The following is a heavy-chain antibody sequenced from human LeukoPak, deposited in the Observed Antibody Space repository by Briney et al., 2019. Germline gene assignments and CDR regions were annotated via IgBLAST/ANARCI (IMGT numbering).Heavy chain of an antibody. D-gene: IGHD4-11*01. CDR3: ARGGTYSDYVGY. J-gene: IGHJ4*02. V-gene: IGHV3-48*02. Sequence: PGGSLRLSCAASGFTFSRYSMNWVRQAPGKGLEWVSYISSSSTSMYYADSVKGRFTIFRDNAKNSVYLQMNSLRDEDTAVYYCARGGTYSDYVGYWGQGTLVTVSS. CDR1: GFTFSRYS. CDR2: ISSSSTSM.